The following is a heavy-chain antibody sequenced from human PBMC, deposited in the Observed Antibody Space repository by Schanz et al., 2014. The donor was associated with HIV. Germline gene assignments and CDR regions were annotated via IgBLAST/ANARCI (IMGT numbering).Heavy chain of an antibody. Sequence: QVQLVQSGAEVKKPGSSVKVFCRASGGTFINYAFSWVRQAPGQGLEWMGGIIPLFGTSNYAQKFQGRATITADESTSTAYMELSSLRSEDTAVYYCARDSPVAAGTLVYWGQGTLVTVSS. J-gene: IGHJ4*02. CDR3: ARDSPVAAGTLVY. CDR1: GGTFINYA. CDR2: IIPLFGTS. D-gene: IGHD6-13*01. V-gene: IGHV1-69*01.